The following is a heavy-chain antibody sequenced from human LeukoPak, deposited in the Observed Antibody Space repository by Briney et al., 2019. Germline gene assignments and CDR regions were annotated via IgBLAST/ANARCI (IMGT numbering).Heavy chain of an antibody. V-gene: IGHV3-30-3*01. Sequence: GRSLRLSCAASGFTFSSYAMHWVRQAPGKGLEWVAVISYDGSNKYYADSVKGRFTISRDNSKNTLYLQMNSLRAEDTAVYYCARDSRDIVATITAPAYYYYGMDVWGQGTTVTVSS. CDR1: GFTFSSYA. CDR2: ISYDGSNK. J-gene: IGHJ6*02. CDR3: ARDSRDIVATITAPAYYYYGMDV. D-gene: IGHD5-12*01.